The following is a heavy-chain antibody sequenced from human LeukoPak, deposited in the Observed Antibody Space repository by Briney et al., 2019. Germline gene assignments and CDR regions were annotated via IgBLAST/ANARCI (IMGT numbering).Heavy chain of an antibody. CDR2: IRYDGSNK. Sequence: GGSLRLSCATSGFTFSAHGMHWVRQPPVKGLEWVAFIRYDGSNKYYPDSVRGRFTVSRDNSKNTLYLQMNSLRPEDTAVYYCAKVLGEYSIRSKPLDTWGQGTLVTVSS. D-gene: IGHD6-13*01. CDR3: AKVLGEYSIRSKPLDT. J-gene: IGHJ5*02. CDR1: GFTFSAHG. V-gene: IGHV3-30*02.